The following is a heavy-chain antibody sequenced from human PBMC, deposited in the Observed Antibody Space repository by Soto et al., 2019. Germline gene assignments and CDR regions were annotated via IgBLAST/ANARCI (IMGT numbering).Heavy chain of an antibody. CDR2: IYPGDSDT. D-gene: IGHD1-1*01. J-gene: IGHJ4*02. V-gene: IGHV5-51*01. CDR3: ARTRDWKTVDY. CDR1: GYSFATYW. Sequence: PGESLKISCKGSGYSFATYWVGWVRQMPGKGLEWMGIIYPGDSDTRYSPSFQGQVTISADKSISTAYLQWSSLKASDTATYYCARTRDWKTVDYWGQGTLVTVSS.